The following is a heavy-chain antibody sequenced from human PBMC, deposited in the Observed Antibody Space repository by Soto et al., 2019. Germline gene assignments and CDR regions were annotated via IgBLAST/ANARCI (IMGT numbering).Heavy chain of an antibody. CDR2: ITLGGST. Sequence: QLQQSGAGMLTPSETLSLTCAISGGSFSANHWSWIRQAPGQGLEWIGEITLGGSTNYSPSLKSRVSISVDTSKNQFSLNLTSVTAADTAVYYCARESDFWDDAYMRTFDIWGQGTKVTVSS. CDR3: ARESDFWDDAYMRTFDI. D-gene: IGHD3-3*01. CDR1: GGSFSANH. V-gene: IGHV4-34*01. J-gene: IGHJ3*02.